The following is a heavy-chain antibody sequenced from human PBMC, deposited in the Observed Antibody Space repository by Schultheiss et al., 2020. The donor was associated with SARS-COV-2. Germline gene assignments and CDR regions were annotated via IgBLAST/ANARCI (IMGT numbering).Heavy chain of an antibody. D-gene: IGHD6-13*01. V-gene: IGHV4-61*08. CDR1: GGSISSGDYY. Sequence: SETLSLTCTVSGGSISSGDYYWSWIRQPPGKGLEWIGYIYYSGSTNYNPSLKSRVTISVDTSKNQFSLKLSSVTAADTAVYYCARALGAAAGPRALYFQHWGQGTLVTVSS. CDR2: IYYSGST. J-gene: IGHJ1*01. CDR3: ARALGAAAGPRALYFQH.